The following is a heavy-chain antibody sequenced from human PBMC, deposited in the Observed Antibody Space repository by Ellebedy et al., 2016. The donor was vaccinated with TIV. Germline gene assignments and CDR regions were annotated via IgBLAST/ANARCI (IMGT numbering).Heavy chain of an antibody. D-gene: IGHD2-21*02. J-gene: IGHJ4*02. Sequence: GESLKISCAASGFTFSNYWIHWVRQAPGKGLVWLSRINRDGSSANYADSVKGRFTISRDYSKKTVYLQMNSLRPDDTAVYYCVKDAASRCSGDCQSDHWGQGTLVTVSS. CDR3: VKDAASRCSGDCQSDH. CDR1: GFTFSNYW. CDR2: INRDGSSA. V-gene: IGHV3-74*01.